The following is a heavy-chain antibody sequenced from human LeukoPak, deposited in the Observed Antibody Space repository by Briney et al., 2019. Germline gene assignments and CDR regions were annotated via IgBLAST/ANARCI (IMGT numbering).Heavy chain of an antibody. D-gene: IGHD3-3*01. CDR2: INPNSGGT. CDR1: GYTFTGYY. CDR3: ARGSPVHYDFWTVYNNPFYEGMDV. V-gene: IGHV1-2*02. Sequence: ASVKVSCKASGYTFTGYYMHWVRQAPRQGLEWMGWINPNSGGTNYAQKFQGRVTMTRDTSISTAYMELSRLRSDDTAVYCCARGSPVHYDFWTVYNNPFYEGMDVWGQGPTVT. J-gene: IGHJ6*02.